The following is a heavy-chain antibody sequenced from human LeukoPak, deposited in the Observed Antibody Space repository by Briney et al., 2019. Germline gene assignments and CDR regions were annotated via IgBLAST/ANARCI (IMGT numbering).Heavy chain of an antibody. J-gene: IGHJ4*02. CDR3: ASYSSSSPNFDY. V-gene: IGHV4-30-2*01. CDR2: IYHSGST. CDR1: GGSISSGGYY. D-gene: IGHD6-6*01. Sequence: SETLSLTCTVSGGSISSGGYYWSWIRQPPGKGLEWIGYIYHSGSTYYNPSLKSRATISVDRSKNQFSLKLSSVTAADTAVYYCASYSSSSPNFDYWGQGTLVTVSS.